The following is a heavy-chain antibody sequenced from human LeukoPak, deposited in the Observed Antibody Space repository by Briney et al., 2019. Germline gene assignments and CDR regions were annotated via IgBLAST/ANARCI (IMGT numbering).Heavy chain of an antibody. CDR2: IYYSGST. CDR3: ASSNACDSSGYYKKDPYYFDY. Sequence: ASETLSLTCTVSGGSISSSSYYWGWIRQPPGKGLEWIGSIYYSGSTYYNPSLKSRVTMSVDTSKNQFSLKLSSVTAADTAVYYCASSNACDSSGYYKKDPYYFDYWGQGTLVTVSS. CDR1: GGSISSSSYY. D-gene: IGHD3-22*01. J-gene: IGHJ4*02. V-gene: IGHV4-39*07.